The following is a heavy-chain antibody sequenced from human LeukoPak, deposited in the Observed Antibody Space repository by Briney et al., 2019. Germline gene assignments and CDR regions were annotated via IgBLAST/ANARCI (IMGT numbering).Heavy chain of an antibody. CDR1: GFTLSSYW. V-gene: IGHV3-7*05. CDR2: IKQDGSEK. J-gene: IGHJ4*02. CDR3: ARDRDYFDY. Sequence: GGSLRLSCAASGFTLSSYWVSWVRQAPGKGVEWVANIKQDGSEKYYVDSVKGRFTISRDNAKNSLYLQMNSLRAEDTGVYYCARDRDYFDYWGQGTLVTVSS.